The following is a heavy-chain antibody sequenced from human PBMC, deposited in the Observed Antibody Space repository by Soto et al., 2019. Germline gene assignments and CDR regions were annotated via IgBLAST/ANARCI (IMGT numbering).Heavy chain of an antibody. D-gene: IGHD3-10*02. J-gene: IGHJ5*02. Sequence: ASVKVSCKASGGNFSSFVISWVRQAPGQGLEWMGRIIPSIGIINYAQKFQGRVTITADTSTSTAYMELSSLRSDDTAVYCCAKDQLYIRGVIHNWFDPWGQGTLVTVSS. CDR3: AKDQLYIRGVIHNWFDP. CDR1: GGNFSSFV. CDR2: IIPSIGII. V-gene: IGHV1-69*04.